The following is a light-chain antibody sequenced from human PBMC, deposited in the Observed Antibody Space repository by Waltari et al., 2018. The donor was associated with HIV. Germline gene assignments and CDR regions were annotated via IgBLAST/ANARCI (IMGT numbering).Light chain of an antibody. V-gene: IGLV1-47*01. J-gene: IGLJ2*01. CDR1: RSNIGSNF. Sequence: QSVLTQPPSASGTPGQRVTISCSGSRSNIGSNFVYWYQQLPGMAPKLLIYRNNQRPSGVPDRFSGPKSGTSASLAISGLRSEDGADYYCAVWDDSLTGHVVFGGGTKLTVL. CDR2: RNN. CDR3: AVWDDSLTGHVV.